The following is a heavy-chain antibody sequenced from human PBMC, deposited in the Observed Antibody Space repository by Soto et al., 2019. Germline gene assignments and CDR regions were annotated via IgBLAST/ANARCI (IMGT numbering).Heavy chain of an antibody. D-gene: IGHD3-10*01. J-gene: IGHJ4*02. Sequence: QVQLVESGGGVVQPGRSLRLSCAASGFTFSNYGMHWVRQAPGQVLEWVAVLWYDGSNDDYADSVKGRFTISRYISKNRLHLQMTSLRGEDTGVYYCVRYYCSGSGDSWGQGTLVTVSS. CDR3: VRYYCSGSGDS. CDR2: LWYDGSND. V-gene: IGHV3-33*01. CDR1: GFTFSNYG.